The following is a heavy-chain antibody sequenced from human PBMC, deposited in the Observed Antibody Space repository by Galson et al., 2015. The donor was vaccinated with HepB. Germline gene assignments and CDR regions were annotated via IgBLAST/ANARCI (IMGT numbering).Heavy chain of an antibody. CDR1: GYTFTSYG. CDR3: ATTQQLVPSYYYYGMDV. J-gene: IGHJ6*02. D-gene: IGHD6-13*01. CDR2: ISAYNGNT. Sequence: SVKVSCKASGYTFTSYGISWVRQAPGQGLEWMGWISAYNGNTNYAQKLQGRVTMTTDTSTSTAYMELRSLRSDDTAVYYCATTQQLVPSYYYYGMDVWGQGTTVTVSS. V-gene: IGHV1-18*01.